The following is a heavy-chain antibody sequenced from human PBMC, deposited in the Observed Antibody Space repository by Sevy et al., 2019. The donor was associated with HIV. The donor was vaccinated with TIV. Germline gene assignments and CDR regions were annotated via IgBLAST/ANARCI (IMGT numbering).Heavy chain of an antibody. V-gene: IGHV4-59*08. CDR3: AGENAWGRGYS. CDR2: IYYNGHI. J-gene: IGHJ4*02. CDR1: GGSITSLY. Sequence: ETLSLTCTVSGGSITSLYWNWIRQPPGKGLEWIANIYYNGHINYNPSLKSRVTLSLDTSKNKFSLRLSSVTAADTAMYYCAGENAWGRGYSWGQGTLVTVSS. D-gene: IGHD1-26*01.